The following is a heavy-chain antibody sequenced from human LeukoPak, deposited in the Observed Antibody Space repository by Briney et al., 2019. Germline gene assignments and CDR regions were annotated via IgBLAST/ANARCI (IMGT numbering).Heavy chain of an antibody. CDR1: GGSISSYY. Sequence: SETLSLTSTVSGGSISSYYWSWIRQPPGEGLEWMGYIYYSGSTNYNPSLKSRGTISVDTSKNQFSLKLSSVTAADTAVYYCARQIARYFDYWGQGTLVTVSS. D-gene: IGHD6-13*01. J-gene: IGHJ4*02. CDR2: IYYSGST. CDR3: ARQIARYFDY. V-gene: IGHV4-59*08.